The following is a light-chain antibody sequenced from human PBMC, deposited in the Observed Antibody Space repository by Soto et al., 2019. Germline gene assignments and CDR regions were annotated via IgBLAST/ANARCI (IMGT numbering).Light chain of an antibody. V-gene: IGLV2-14*01. Sequence: QSALTQPASVSGSLGQSITISCTGTSSDVGGYNYVCWYQQHPGKAPKLMIYDVSNRPSGVSNRFSGSKSGNTASLAISGLQAEDEADYYCSSYTSSSTLDVFGTGTKLTVL. CDR3: SSYTSSSTLDV. J-gene: IGLJ1*01. CDR1: SSDVGGYNY. CDR2: DVS.